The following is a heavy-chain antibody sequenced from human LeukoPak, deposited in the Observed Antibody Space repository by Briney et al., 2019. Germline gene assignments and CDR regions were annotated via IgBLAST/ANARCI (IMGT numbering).Heavy chain of an antibody. J-gene: IGHJ3*02. Sequence: KPSETLSLTCTVPGGSVSSGSYYWSWIRQPPGKGLEWIGYIYYSGSTNYNPSLKSRVTILVDTSKNQFSLKLSSVTAADTAVFYCARVASGYDVFDIWGQGTMVTVSS. D-gene: IGHD3-3*01. CDR1: GGSVSSGSYY. CDR2: IYYSGST. CDR3: ARVASGYDVFDI. V-gene: IGHV4-61*01.